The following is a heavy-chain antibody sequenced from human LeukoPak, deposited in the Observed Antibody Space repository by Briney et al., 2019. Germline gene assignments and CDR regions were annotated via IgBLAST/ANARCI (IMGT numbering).Heavy chain of an antibody. Sequence: PGGSLRLSCAAARVTFTRDWLSWVRQAPGEGREGVATVKQELSENYYGDSVKGRFPDSRDNPTNSLFLQMNSLRVEDTALYVWAKWDFFGDYFSFDPRGQGTRVSVSS. CDR1: RVTFTRDW. CDR3: AKWDFFGDYFSFDP. V-gene: IGHV3-7*01. CDR2: VKQELSEN. D-gene: IGHD1-26*01. J-gene: IGHJ5*02.